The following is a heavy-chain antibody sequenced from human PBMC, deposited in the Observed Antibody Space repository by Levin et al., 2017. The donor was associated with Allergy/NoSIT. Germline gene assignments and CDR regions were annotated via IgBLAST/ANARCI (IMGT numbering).Heavy chain of an antibody. V-gene: IGHV4-39*01. CDR3: ARHEPAARELYYFDY. D-gene: IGHD2-2*01. J-gene: IGHJ4*02. CDR2: IYYSGST. Sequence: SETLSLTCTVSGGSISSTSYYWGWIRQPPGKGLEWIGSIYYSGSTYYNPSLKSRVTISVDTSKNQFSLKLSSVTAADTAVYYCARHEPAARELYYFDYWGQGTLVTVSS. CDR1: GGSISSTSYY.